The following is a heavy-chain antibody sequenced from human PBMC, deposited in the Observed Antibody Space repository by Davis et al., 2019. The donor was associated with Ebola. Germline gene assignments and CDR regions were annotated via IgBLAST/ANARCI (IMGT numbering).Heavy chain of an antibody. J-gene: IGHJ4*02. V-gene: IGHV3-53*01. CDR3: TTSARGDY. CDR2: IYSGGST. D-gene: IGHD1-14*01. Sequence: PGGSLRLSCAASGFTVSSNYMSWVRQAPGKGLEWVSVIYSGGSTYYADSVKGRFTISRDNSKNTLYLQMNSLKTEDTAVYYCTTSARGDYWGQGTLVTVSS. CDR1: GFTVSSNY.